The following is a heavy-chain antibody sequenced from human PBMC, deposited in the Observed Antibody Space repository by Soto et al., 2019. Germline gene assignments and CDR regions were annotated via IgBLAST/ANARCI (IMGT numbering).Heavy chain of an antibody. CDR1: GGSIRPYY. J-gene: IGHJ4*02. D-gene: IGHD2-2*01. V-gene: IGHV4-4*07. CDR2: IYASGST. Sequence: NPSETLSLTCTVSGGSIRPYYWSWIRQPAGKGLEWIGRIYASGSTNYNPSLKGRVTMSVATSKNQFSLKLSSVTAADTAVYYCARGGMVIIPTATAFDYWGQGTLVTVSS. CDR3: ARGGMVIIPTATAFDY.